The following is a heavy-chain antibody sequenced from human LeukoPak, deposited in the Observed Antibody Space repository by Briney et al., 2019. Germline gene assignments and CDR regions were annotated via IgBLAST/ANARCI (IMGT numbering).Heavy chain of an antibody. CDR1: GYSFTNYW. CDR2: IHSADSNT. V-gene: IGHV5-51*01. D-gene: IGHD4-17*01. CDR3: AGARHGDYRWDY. J-gene: IGHJ4*02. Sequence: GESLKVSCKDSGYSFTNYWIGWVRQMPGKGLEWMGIIHSADSNTKYSPSFQGQVTISADKSISTAYLQWSGLKASDTAMYYCAGARHGDYRWDYWGQGTLVTVSS.